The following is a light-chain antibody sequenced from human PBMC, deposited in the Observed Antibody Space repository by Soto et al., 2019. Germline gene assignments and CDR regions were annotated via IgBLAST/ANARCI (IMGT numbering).Light chain of an antibody. CDR2: AAS. J-gene: IGKJ1*01. Sequence: DIQLTQSPSLLSASVGDRVTITCRASQAISTYLAWYQQTSGKAPKLLISAASTLQRGVPSRFRGSGSGTQFTLSITSLQPDDFATYYCQQCFWHWTFGQGTKVEIK. V-gene: IGKV1-9*01. CDR1: QAISTY. CDR3: QQCFWHWT.